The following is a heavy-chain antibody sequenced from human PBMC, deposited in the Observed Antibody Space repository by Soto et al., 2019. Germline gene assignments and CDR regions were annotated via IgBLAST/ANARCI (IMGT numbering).Heavy chain of an antibody. CDR1: GGPFSGYY. J-gene: IGHJ4*02. D-gene: IGHD2-8*01. V-gene: IGHV4-34*01. CDR2: DNHSGRT. CDR3: ARGYCTNGVCQENLNFDY. Sequence: QVQLQQWGAGLLKPSETLSLTCAVYGGPFSGYYWSWIRQHPGKGLKWIGEDNHSGRTNYNPSLKSRVTISVHTSKNQSSLKLSSVTAADTALYYCARGYCTNGVCQENLNFDYWGQGTLVTVSS.